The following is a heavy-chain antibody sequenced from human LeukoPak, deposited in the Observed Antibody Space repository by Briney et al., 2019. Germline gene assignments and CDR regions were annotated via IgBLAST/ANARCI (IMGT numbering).Heavy chain of an antibody. CDR3: ARTHCEGDCFSAIRY. V-gene: IGHV4-59*12. J-gene: IGHJ4*02. Sequence: SETLSLTCTVSGGSISSYYWSWIRQPPGKGLEWIGYIYYSGSTNYNPSLKSRVTISVDTSKNEFSLKVRSVTAADTAVYFCARTHCEGDCFSAIRYWGQGTPVTVSS. CDR1: GGSISSYY. CDR2: IYYSGST. D-gene: IGHD2-21*02.